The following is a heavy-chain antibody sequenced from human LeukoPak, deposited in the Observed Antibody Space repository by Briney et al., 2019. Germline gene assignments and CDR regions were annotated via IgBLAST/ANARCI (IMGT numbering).Heavy chain of an antibody. J-gene: IGHJ4*02. CDR1: GYTFTSYD. CDR2: IIPIFGTA. V-gene: IGHV1-69*13. Sequence: SVKVSCKASGYTFTSYDINWVRQATGQGLEWMGGIIPIFGTANYAQKFQGRVTITADESTSTAYMELSSLRSEDTAVYYCARGGYWGQGTLVTVSS. D-gene: IGHD3-10*01. CDR3: ARGGY.